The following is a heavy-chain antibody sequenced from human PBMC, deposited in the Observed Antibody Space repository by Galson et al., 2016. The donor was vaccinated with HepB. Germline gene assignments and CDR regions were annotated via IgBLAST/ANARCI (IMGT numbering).Heavy chain of an antibody. J-gene: IGHJ6*03. Sequence: VKVSCKVSGYTFSDYYMHWVQEAPGKGLEWVGLIDPEDGEIVYAETFQGRVTISADTSTDTAYMELSSLRFEDTAVYYCAKNAGIAAGYPPPNYSYYYMDVWGKGTTVTVSS. D-gene: IGHD6-13*01. V-gene: IGHV1-69-2*01. CDR3: AKNAGIAAGYPPPNYSYYYMDV. CDR1: GYTFSDYY. CDR2: IDPEDGEI.